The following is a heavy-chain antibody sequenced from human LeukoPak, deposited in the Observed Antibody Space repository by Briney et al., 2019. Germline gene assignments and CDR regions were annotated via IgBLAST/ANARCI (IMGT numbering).Heavy chain of an antibody. D-gene: IGHD3-22*01. J-gene: IGHJ4*02. Sequence: ASAKVSCKASGGTFSSYAISWVRQAPGQGLEWMGRIIPILGIANYAQKFQGRVTITADKSTSTAYMELSSLRSEDTAVYYCARRAGNSGYFEYWGQGNLVTVSS. CDR2: IIPILGIA. CDR3: ARRAGNSGYFEY. CDR1: GGTFSSYA. V-gene: IGHV1-69*04.